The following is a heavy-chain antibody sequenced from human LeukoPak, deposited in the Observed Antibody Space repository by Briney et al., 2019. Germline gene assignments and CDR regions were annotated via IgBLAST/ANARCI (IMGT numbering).Heavy chain of an antibody. Sequence: PGGSLRLSCAASGFTFSSYWMSWVRQAPGKGLGWVANIKQDGSEKYYVDSVKGRFTISGDNAKNSLYLQMNSLRAEDTAVYYCARDGYDFWSGLAFDIWGQGTMVTVSS. D-gene: IGHD3-3*01. J-gene: IGHJ3*02. CDR1: GFTFSSYW. CDR2: IKQDGSEK. V-gene: IGHV3-7*01. CDR3: ARDGYDFWSGLAFDI.